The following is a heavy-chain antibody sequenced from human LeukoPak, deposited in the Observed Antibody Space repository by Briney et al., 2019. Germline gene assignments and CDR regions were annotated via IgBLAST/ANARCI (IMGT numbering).Heavy chain of an antibody. J-gene: IGHJ4*02. CDR1: GYTFTRYG. D-gene: IGHD3-3*01. CDR2: INPNSGGT. V-gene: IGHV1-2*02. Sequence: GASVKVSCKASGYTFTRYGISWVRQAPGQGLEWMGWINPNSGGTNYAQKFQGRVTMTRDTSISTAYMELSRLRSDDTAVYYCARDRAPPLGSRFLEWLSHPSFDYWGQGTLVTVSS. CDR3: ARDRAPPLGSRFLEWLSHPSFDY.